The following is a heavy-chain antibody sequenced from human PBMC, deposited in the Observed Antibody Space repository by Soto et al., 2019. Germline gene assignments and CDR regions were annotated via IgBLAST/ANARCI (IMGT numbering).Heavy chain of an antibody. CDR1: GYTFTGHY. D-gene: IGHD3-10*01. V-gene: IGHV1-2*02. J-gene: IGHJ4*02. Sequence: ASVKVSCKASGYTFTGHYMHWVRQAPGQGLEWMGWISPNSGGTNYAQKFQGRVTMTRDTSISTAYMELSRLRSDDTAVYYCARAMVRGVITRSFDYWGQGTLVTVSS. CDR3: ARAMVRGVITRSFDY. CDR2: ISPNSGGT.